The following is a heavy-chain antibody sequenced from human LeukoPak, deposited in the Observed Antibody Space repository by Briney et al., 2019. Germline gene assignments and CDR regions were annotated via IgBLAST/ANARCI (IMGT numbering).Heavy chain of an antibody. J-gene: IGHJ4*02. CDR3: ARRGYSYGNDY. D-gene: IGHD5-18*01. CDR1: GFTFDDYA. Sequence: GGSLRLSCAASGFTFDDYAMHWVRQAPGKGLEWVSGISWNSGSIGYADSVKGRFTISRDNAKNSLYLQMNSLRAEDTAVYYCARRGYSYGNDYWGQGTLVTVSS. V-gene: IGHV3-9*01. CDR2: ISWNSGSI.